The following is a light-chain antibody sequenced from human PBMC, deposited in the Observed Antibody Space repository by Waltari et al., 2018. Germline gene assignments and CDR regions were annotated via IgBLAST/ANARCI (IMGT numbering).Light chain of an antibody. V-gene: IGLV2-14*03. J-gene: IGLJ6*01. CDR3: SSYTSSSTPNV. CDR1: SSDVGGYHY. CDR2: DVS. Sequence: QSALTQPASVSGSPGQSITIPCPGTSSDVGGYHYVSWYQQHPGKAPKLMIYDVSNRPSGVSNRFSGSKSGNTASLTISGLQAEDEADYYCSSYTSSSTPNVFGSGTKVTVL.